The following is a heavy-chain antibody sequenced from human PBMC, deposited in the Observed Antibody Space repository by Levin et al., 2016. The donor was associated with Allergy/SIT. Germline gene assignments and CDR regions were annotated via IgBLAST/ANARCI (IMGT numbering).Heavy chain of an antibody. CDR3: ARLGALNEYSYYYYGMDV. Sequence: SETLSLTCTVSGGSISSYYWSWIRQPPGKGLEWIGYIYYSGSTNYNPSLKSRVTISVDTSKNQFSLKLSSVTAADTAVYYCARLGALNEYSYYYYGMDVWGQGTTVTVSS. V-gene: IGHV4-59*01. D-gene: IGHD3-16*01. CDR1: GGSISSYY. CDR2: IYYSGST. J-gene: IGHJ6*02.